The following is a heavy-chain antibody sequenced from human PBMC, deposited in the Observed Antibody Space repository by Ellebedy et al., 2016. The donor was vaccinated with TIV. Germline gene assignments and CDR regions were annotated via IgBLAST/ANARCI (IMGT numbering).Heavy chain of an antibody. CDR2: IYSGGGT. V-gene: IGHV3-66*01. CDR3: ARKHLYGLD. D-gene: IGHD3-10*01. Sequence: GESLKISCAASGFTVSSNSMNSVRQAPGKGLEWVSVIYSGGGTSYADSVKGRFTIFRDTSKNTLFLQMNSLRAEDTAVYYCARKHLYGLDWGQGTLVTVSS. CDR1: GFTVSSNS. J-gene: IGHJ4*02.